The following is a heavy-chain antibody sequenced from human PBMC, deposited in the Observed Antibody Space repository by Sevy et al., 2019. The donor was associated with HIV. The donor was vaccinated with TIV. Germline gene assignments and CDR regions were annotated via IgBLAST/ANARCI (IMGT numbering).Heavy chain of an antibody. Sequence: PGGSLRLSCAASGFTFSSYAMHWVRQAPGKGLEWVAVISYDGSNKYYADSVKGRFTISRDNSKNTLYLQMTSLRAEDTAVYYCARDGNSGSYRYFDYWGQGTLVTVSS. CDR1: GFTFSSYA. V-gene: IGHV3-30-3*01. J-gene: IGHJ4*02. CDR3: ARDGNSGSYRYFDY. CDR2: ISYDGSNK. D-gene: IGHD1-26*01.